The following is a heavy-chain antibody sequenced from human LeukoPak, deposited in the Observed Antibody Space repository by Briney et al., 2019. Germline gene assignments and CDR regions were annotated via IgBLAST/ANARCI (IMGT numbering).Heavy chain of an antibody. CDR1: GFTFSSYG. J-gene: IGHJ4*02. CDR2: ISGSGGST. Sequence: GGSLRLSCAASGFTFSSYGMSWVRQAPGKGLEWVSAISGSGGSTYYADSVKGRFTISRDNSKNTLYLQMNSLRAEDTAVYYCAKGRSGYSGYDYLDYWGQGTLVTVSS. V-gene: IGHV3-23*01. D-gene: IGHD5-12*01. CDR3: AKGRSGYSGYDYLDY.